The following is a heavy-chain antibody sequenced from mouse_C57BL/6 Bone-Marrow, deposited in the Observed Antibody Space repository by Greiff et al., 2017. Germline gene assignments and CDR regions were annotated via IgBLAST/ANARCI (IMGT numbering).Heavy chain of an antibody. CDR1: GYTFTSYW. J-gene: IGHJ1*03. V-gene: IGHV1-7*01. CDR2: INPSSGYT. Sequence: QVQLTQSGAELAKPGASVKLSCKASGYTFTSYWMHWVKQRPGQGLEWIGYINPSSGYTKYNQKFKDKATLTADKSSSTAYMQLSSLTYEDSAVYYCAIEPLWYFDVWGTGTTVTVSS. CDR3: AIEPLWYFDV.